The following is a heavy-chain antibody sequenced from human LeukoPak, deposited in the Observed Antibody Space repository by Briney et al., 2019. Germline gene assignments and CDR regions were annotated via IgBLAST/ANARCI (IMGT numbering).Heavy chain of an antibody. CDR2: IIPILGIA. V-gene: IGHV1-69*04. CDR1: GGTFSSYA. CDR3: ARAPYGNNRSSYFYSYMDV. D-gene: IGHD5-24*01. Sequence: ASVKVSCKASGGTFSSYAISCVRQAPGQGLEWMGRIIPILGIANYAQKFQGRVTITADKSTSTAYMELSSLRSEDTAVYYCARAPYGNNRSSYFYSYMDVWGRGTAVTVSS. J-gene: IGHJ6*03.